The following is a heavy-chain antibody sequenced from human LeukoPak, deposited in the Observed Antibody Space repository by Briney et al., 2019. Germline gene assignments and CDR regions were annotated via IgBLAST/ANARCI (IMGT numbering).Heavy chain of an antibody. CDR2: IHYSGST. D-gene: IGHD3-16*01. Sequence: SETLSLTCTVSGGYIGSFFWSWIRRPPGKALEWIGYIHYSGSTKYNPSLKSRVTISVDTSENQFSLTLNSVTAADTAVYYCARSRGGYGDYGSWFDPWGQGILVTVSS. V-gene: IGHV4-59*01. CDR3: ARSRGGYGDYGSWFDP. J-gene: IGHJ5*02. CDR1: GGYIGSFF.